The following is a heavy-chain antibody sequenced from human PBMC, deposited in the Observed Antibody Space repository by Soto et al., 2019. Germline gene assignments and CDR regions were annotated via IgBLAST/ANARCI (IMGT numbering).Heavy chain of an antibody. CDR2: IKHSGRT. CDR3: ARGRRPDRGRGMYV. D-gene: IGHD1-26*01. V-gene: IGHV4-34*01. J-gene: IGHJ6*02. CDR1: GGSFSGYY. Sequence: PSEPRSLTCAVFGGSFSGYYWSWLRQPTGQALERLGEIKHSGRTNHNPARKSRVTISVDTSKNQFSLKLSSVTAADMAVYYGARGRRPDRGRGMYVWGQGTTVTVSS.